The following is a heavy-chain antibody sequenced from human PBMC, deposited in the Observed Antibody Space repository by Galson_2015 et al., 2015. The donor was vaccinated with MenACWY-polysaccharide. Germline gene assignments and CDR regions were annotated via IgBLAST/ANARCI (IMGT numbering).Heavy chain of an antibody. Sequence: YYADSVKGRFTISRDNAKNSLYLQMDSLRAEDTAVYYCARDAQRGYSGYDYFFDYWGQGTLVTVSS. V-gene: IGHV3-48*01. D-gene: IGHD5-12*01. J-gene: IGHJ4*02. CDR3: ARDAQRGYSGYDYFFDY.